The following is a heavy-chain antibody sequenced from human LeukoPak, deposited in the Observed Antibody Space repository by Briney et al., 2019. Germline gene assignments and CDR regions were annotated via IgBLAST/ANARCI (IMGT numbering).Heavy chain of an antibody. V-gene: IGHV3-33*01. CDR1: GFTFSRFG. CDR3: ARDRWYDGSGYIAAFDY. CDR2: IWYDGSNQ. D-gene: IGHD3-22*01. Sequence: GGSLRLSWEASGFTFSRFGMHWVRQAPGKGLEWVAVIWYDGSNQDYADSVKGRFTISRDNSKNTLYLQVSSLRAEDTAVYYCARDRWYDGSGYIAAFDYWGQGTLVTVS. J-gene: IGHJ4*02.